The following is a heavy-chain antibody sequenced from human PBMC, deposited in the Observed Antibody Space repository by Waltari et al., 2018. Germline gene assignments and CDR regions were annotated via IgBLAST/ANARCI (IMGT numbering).Heavy chain of an antibody. J-gene: IGHJ5*02. CDR1: GYRFTSYA. V-gene: IGHV7-4-1*02. D-gene: IGHD2-2*01. CDR3: AREVVPAATIVVNWFDP. Sequence: QVALVQSGPELKKPGASVKVSCRASGYRFTSYAINWVRQAPGRGFELMGWINTNSGNPTYVQGFTGRFVFSLDTSVSTAFLQINSLEAEDTAVYYCAREVVPAATIVVNWFDPWGQGTLVTVSS. CDR2: INTNSGNP.